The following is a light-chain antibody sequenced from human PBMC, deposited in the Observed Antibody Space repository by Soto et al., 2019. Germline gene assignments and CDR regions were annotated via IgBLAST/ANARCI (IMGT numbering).Light chain of an antibody. CDR1: QSVSSSY. J-gene: IGKJ1*01. Sequence: EIVLTQSPGTLSLSPGERATLSCRASQSVSSSYLAWYQQKPGQAPKRLIYAASTLQSGVPSRFSGSGSGTEFSLTIDTLEPEDFATYFCLQHKSYQWTFGQGTKVEI. CDR3: LQHKSYQWT. V-gene: IGKV3-20*02. CDR2: AAS.